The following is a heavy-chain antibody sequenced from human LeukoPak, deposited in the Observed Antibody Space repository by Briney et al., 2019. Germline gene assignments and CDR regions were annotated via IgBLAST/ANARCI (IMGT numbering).Heavy chain of an antibody. J-gene: IGHJ4*02. D-gene: IGHD4-17*01. V-gene: IGHV4-59*08. CDR2: IYYSGST. CDR3: ARATTVANRVFFDY. CDR1: GGSISSYY. Sequence: SETLSLTCTVSGGSISSYYWSWIRQPPGKGLEWIGYIYYSGSTNYNPSLKSRVTISVDTSKNQFSLELSSVTAADTAVYYCARATTVANRVFFDYWGQGTLVTVSS.